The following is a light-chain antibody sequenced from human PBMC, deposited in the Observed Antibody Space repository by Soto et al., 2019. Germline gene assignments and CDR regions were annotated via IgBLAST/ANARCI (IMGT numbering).Light chain of an antibody. Sequence: QSVLTQPPSASGTPGQRVTISCSGSISNIGSNTVNWYQKLPGTAPKLLIYTNNLRPSGVPDRFSGSKSGTSASLAISGLQSEDVADYYCAAWDDSLSGVVFGGGTQLTVL. CDR1: ISNIGSNT. CDR2: TNN. CDR3: AAWDDSLSGVV. V-gene: IGLV1-44*01. J-gene: IGLJ2*01.